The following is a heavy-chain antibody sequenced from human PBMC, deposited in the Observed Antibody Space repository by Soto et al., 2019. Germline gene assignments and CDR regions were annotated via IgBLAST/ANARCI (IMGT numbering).Heavy chain of an antibody. D-gene: IGHD1-7*01. CDR2: IWYDGSNK. CDR3: ARVLTGTTAYYYYGMDA. J-gene: IGHJ6*02. CDR1: GFTFSSYG. Sequence: GGSLRLSCAASGFTFSSYGMHWVRQAPGKGLEWVAVIWYDGSNKYYADSVKGRFTISRDNSKNTLYLQMNSLRAEDTAVYYCARVLTGTTAYYYYGMDAWGQGTTVTVSS. V-gene: IGHV3-33*01.